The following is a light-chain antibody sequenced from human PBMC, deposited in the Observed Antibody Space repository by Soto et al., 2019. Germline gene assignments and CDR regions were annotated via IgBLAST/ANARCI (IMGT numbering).Light chain of an antibody. CDR3: QQYNSYWT. Sequence: IQMTQSPSTLSASVGDRVTITCRASQSISSWLAXXXXXXGKAPKLLIYDASSLESGVPSRFSGSGSGTEFTLTISSLQPDDFATYYCQQYNSYWTFGQGTKVDIK. V-gene: IGKV1-5*01. CDR2: DAS. J-gene: IGKJ1*01. CDR1: QSISSW.